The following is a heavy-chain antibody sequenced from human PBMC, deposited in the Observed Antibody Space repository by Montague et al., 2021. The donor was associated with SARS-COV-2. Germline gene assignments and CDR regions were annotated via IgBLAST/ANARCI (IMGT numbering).Heavy chain of an antibody. CDR1: VGSILSYY. CDR3: ARGFDY. J-gene: IGHJ4*02. V-gene: IGHV4-59*01. Sequence: SETLSLTCTVAVGSILSYYLSWICHPPGTGLEWTRYIYHSGSSNHIPSLKSPVTISVDTSKNQFSLKLSSVTAADTAVYYCARGFDYWGQGTLVTVSS. CDR2: IYHSGSS.